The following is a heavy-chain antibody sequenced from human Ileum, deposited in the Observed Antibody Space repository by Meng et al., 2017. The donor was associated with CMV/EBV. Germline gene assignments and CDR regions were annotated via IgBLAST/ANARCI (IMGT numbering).Heavy chain of an antibody. CDR3: AKDKGFRYLEWSSV. Sequence: SCAASGFTFSISGMHWVRQAPGKGLEWVALIRSDGSDEYYGDSVKGRFTISRDNSKNTLFLQMNSLRAEDTAVYYCAKDKGFRYLEWSSVRGQGTLVTGAS. D-gene: IGHD3-3*01. V-gene: IGHV3-30*02. CDR1: GFTFSISG. J-gene: IGHJ4*02. CDR2: IRSDGSDE.